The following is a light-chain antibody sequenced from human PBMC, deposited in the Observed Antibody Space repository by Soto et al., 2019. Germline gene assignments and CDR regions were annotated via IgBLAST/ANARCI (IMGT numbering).Light chain of an antibody. Sequence: DIQMTQSPASVCASVGDSVTLTCRASQDIRSWLAWYQQKPGTAPRLLIYSASSLQSGVPSRFSGSGSGADFTLTIRSLHPEDSATYYCHHDYSDPPTFGQGTKVDI. V-gene: IGKV1-12*01. J-gene: IGKJ1*01. CDR1: QDIRSW. CDR3: HHDYSDPPT. CDR2: SAS.